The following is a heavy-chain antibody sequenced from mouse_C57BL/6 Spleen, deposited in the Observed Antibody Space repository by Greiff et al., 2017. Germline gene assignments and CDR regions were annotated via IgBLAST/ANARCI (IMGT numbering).Heavy chain of an antibody. CDR2: IDPNSGGT. J-gene: IGHJ2*01. CDR1: GYTFTSYW. Sequence: QVQLKQPGAELVKPGASVKLSCKASGYTFTSYWMHWVKQRPGRGLEWIGRIDPNSGGTKYNEKFKSKATLTVDKPSSTAYMQLSSLTSEDSAVYYCARDSSGYLRPFDYWGQGTTLTVSS. D-gene: IGHD3-2*02. V-gene: IGHV1-72*01. CDR3: ARDSSGYLRPFDY.